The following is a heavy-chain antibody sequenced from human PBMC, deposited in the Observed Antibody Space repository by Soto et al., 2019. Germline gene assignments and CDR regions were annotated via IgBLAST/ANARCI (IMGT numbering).Heavy chain of an antibody. CDR2: IYYSGST. Sequence: SETLSLTCTVSVGSISSSSYYWGWIGQPPGKGLEWIGSIYYSGSTYYNPSLKSRVTISVDTSKNQFSLKLSSVTAADTAVYYCASHRKPGIAVAALDYWGQGNPVHVSS. J-gene: IGHJ4*02. D-gene: IGHD6-19*01. CDR1: VGSISSSSYY. V-gene: IGHV4-39*01. CDR3: ASHRKPGIAVAALDY.